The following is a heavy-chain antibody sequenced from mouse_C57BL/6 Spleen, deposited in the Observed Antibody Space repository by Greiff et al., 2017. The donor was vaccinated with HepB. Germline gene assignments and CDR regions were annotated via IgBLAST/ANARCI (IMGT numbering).Heavy chain of an antibody. CDR1: GYTFTSYG. J-gene: IGHJ4*01. V-gene: IGHV1-81*01. Sequence: VQLKQSGAELARPGASVKLSCKASGYTFTSYGISWVKQRTGQGLEWIGEIYPRSGNTYYNEKFKGKATLTADKSSSTAYMELRSLTSEDSAVYFCARVTTVVALYYYAMDYWGQGTSVTVSS. CDR2: IYPRSGNT. CDR3: ARVTTVVALYYYAMDY. D-gene: IGHD1-1*01.